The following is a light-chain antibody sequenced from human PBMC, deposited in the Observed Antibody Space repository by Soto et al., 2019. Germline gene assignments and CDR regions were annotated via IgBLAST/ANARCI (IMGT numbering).Light chain of an antibody. CDR3: SSYSGSSALV. V-gene: IGLV2-14*01. J-gene: IGLJ2*01. CDR1: SSDVGGYNY. CDR2: DVS. Sequence: QSALTQPASVSGSPGQSITISCTGTSSDVGGYNYVSWYQQHPGKAPKLMIYDVSNRPSGVSNRFSGSKSGNTASLTISGPQAEYGAEYHCSSYSGSSALVFGGGTTLT.